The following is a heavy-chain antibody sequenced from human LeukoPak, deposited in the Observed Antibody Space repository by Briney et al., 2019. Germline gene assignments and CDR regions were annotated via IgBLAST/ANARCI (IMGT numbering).Heavy chain of an antibody. D-gene: IGHD1-1*01. V-gene: IGHV2-5*02. Sequence: SGPTLVNPTQTLTLTCTFSGFSLSTSGVGLGWIRQPPGQALEWLALIYWDDDKRYSPSLKCRLTIAKDTSKNLVVLTMTNMDPVDTATYYCAHGTTSSPVDYWGQGTLVTVSS. CDR2: IYWDDDK. J-gene: IGHJ4*02. CDR1: GFSLSTSGVG. CDR3: AHGTTSSPVDY.